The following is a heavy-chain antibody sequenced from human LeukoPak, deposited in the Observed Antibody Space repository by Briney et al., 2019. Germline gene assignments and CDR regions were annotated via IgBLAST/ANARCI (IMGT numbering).Heavy chain of an antibody. CDR3: ARDNYDSSGYD. D-gene: IGHD3-22*01. Sequence: GGSLRLSCAASGFTFSSYSMNWVRQAPGKGLEWVSSISSSSSYIYYADSVKGRLTISRDNAKNSLYLQMNSLRAEDTGVYYCARDNYDSSGYDWGQGTLVTVSS. J-gene: IGHJ4*02. V-gene: IGHV3-21*01. CDR1: GFTFSSYS. CDR2: ISSSSSYI.